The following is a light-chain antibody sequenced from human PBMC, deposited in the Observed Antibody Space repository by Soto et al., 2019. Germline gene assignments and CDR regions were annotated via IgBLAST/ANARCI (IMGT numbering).Light chain of an antibody. Sequence: IRLTQSPSSLSASVGDRVTITCRASQDISSFLAWYQQKPGKAPKLLIFAASTLQSGVPSRFSGSGSGTDFTLTISSLQPEDFATYYCQQTESYPSTFGGGTKVEIK. CDR1: QDISSF. CDR3: QQTESYPST. J-gene: IGKJ4*01. V-gene: IGKV1-9*01. CDR2: AAS.